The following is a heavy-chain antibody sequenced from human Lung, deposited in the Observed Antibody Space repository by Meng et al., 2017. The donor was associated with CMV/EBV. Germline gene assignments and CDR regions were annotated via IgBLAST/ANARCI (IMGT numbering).Heavy chain of an antibody. Sequence: SXAASGFTFSSYAMSWVRQAPGKGLEWVSAISGSGGSTYYADSVTGRFTISRDNSKNTLYLQMNSLRAEDTAVYYCAKAYSSSSVGTTRVFDYWGQGTXVTVSS. J-gene: IGHJ4*02. CDR3: AKAYSSSSVGTTRVFDY. D-gene: IGHD6-6*01. V-gene: IGHV3-23*01. CDR1: GFTFSSYA. CDR2: ISGSGGST.